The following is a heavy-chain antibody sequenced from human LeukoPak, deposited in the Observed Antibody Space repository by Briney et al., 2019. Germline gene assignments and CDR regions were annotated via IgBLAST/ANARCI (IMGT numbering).Heavy chain of an antibody. V-gene: IGHV4-39*01. CDR3: ARQITMVRFADY. D-gene: IGHD3-10*01. J-gene: IGHJ4*02. Sequence: SETLSLTCTVSGGSIGSSAYHWGWIRQPPGKGLEWIGEINHSGSTNYNPSLKSRVTISVDTSKNQFSLKLSSVTAADTAVYYCARQITMVRFADYWGQGTLVTVSS. CDR2: INHSGST. CDR1: GGSIGSSAYH.